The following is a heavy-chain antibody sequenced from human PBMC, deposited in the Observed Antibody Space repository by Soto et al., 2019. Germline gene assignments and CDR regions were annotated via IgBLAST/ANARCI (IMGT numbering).Heavy chain of an antibody. Sequence: SETLSLTCAVYGGSFSGYYWSWIRQPPGKGLEWIGEINHSGSTNYNPSLKSRVTISVDTSKNQFSLKLSSVTAADTAVYYCARCYGSSSWYFYGMDVWGQGTTVTVSS. J-gene: IGHJ6*02. D-gene: IGHD6-13*01. CDR3: ARCYGSSSWYFYGMDV. CDR2: INHSGST. CDR1: GGSFSGYY. V-gene: IGHV4-34*01.